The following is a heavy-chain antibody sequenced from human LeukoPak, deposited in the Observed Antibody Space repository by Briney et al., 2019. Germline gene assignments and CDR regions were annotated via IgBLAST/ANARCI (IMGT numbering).Heavy chain of an antibody. CDR2: IYYSGST. J-gene: IGHJ5*02. Sequence: SQTLSLTCTVSGGSISSGDYYWSWLRQPPGKGLEWFGYIYYSGSTYYNPSLKSRVTISVDTSKNQFSLKLSSVTAADTAVYYCARDIVVVPAAIAWFDPWGQGTLVTVSS. CDR3: ARDIVVVPAAIAWFDP. V-gene: IGHV4-30-4*08. D-gene: IGHD2-2*01. CDR1: GGSISSGDYY.